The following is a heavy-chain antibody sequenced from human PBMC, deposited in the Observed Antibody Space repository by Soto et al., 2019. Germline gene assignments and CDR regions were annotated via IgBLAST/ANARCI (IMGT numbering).Heavy chain of an antibody. D-gene: IGHD6-13*01. CDR3: ARDPREAAVDNYSYYVMDV. Sequence: GASVKVSCKASGYTFTSCGISWVRQAPGQRLEWMGWINAGNGNTKYSQKFQGRVTITRDTSASTAYMELSSLRSEDTAVYYCARDPREAAVDNYSYYVMDVWGEGTTFTVSS. CDR1: GYTFTSCG. J-gene: IGHJ6*02. V-gene: IGHV1-3*01. CDR2: INAGNGNT.